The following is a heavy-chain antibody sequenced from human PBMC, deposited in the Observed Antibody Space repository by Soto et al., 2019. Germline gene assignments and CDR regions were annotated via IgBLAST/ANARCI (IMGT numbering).Heavy chain of an antibody. CDR3: ARDEMVVATGSRTWHYYYGMDV. D-gene: IGHD2-15*01. Sequence: QVQLVQSGAEVKKPGSSVKVSCKSSGGTFSTYAISWVRQAPGQGLEWMGGIIPIFGTANYARKFQGRVTITADESTTTAYMELISLRSEDTAVYYCARDEMVVATGSRTWHYYYGMDVWGQGTTVTVSS. CDR1: GGTFSTYA. V-gene: IGHV1-69*12. CDR2: IIPIFGTA. J-gene: IGHJ6*02.